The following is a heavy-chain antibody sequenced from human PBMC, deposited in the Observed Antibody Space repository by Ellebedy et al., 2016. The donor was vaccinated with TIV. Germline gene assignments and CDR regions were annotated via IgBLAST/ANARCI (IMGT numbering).Heavy chain of an antibody. Sequence: GESLKISXAASGFTFSSYAMSWVRQAPGKGLEWVSAISGSGGSTYYADSVKGRFTISRDNAKNTLYLQMNSLRAEDTAVYYCARDRGYCSSTSCYTTSSLSAFDIWGQGTMVTVSS. V-gene: IGHV3-23*01. CDR3: ARDRGYCSSTSCYTTSSLSAFDI. CDR2: ISGSGGST. D-gene: IGHD2-2*02. CDR1: GFTFSSYA. J-gene: IGHJ3*02.